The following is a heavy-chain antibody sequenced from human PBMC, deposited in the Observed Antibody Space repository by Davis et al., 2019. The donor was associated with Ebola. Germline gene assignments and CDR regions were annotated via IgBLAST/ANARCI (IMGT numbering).Heavy chain of an antibody. Sequence: SETLSLTCTVSGGSISAYYWSWIRQPPGKALECIGYIYYSGSTNYNPSLTSRVTISVDTSKNHVSLRLNSVTAADTAVFYCARTALTSVSPSGLGYNYFDLWGQGTLVTVSS. CDR2: IYYSGST. CDR1: GGSISAYY. V-gene: IGHV4-59*12. J-gene: IGHJ5*02. D-gene: IGHD3-10*01. CDR3: ARTALTSVSPSGLGYNYFDL.